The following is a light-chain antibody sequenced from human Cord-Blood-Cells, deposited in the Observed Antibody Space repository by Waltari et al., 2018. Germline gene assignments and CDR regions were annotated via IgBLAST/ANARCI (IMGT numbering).Light chain of an antibody. CDR1: SSDVGGDNY. CDR2: EVS. J-gene: IGLJ2*01. V-gene: IGLV2-8*01. Sequence: QSALTQPPSAAGSPGQSVTISCTGTSSDVGGDNYVSWYQQHPGKAPKLMIYEVSKRPSGVPDRFSGSKAGNTASLTVSGLQDEDEADYYCSSYAGSNKVFGGGTKLTVL. CDR3: SSYAGSNKV.